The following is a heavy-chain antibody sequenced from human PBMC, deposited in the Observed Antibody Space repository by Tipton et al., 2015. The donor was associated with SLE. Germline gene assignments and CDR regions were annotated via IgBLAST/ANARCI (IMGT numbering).Heavy chain of an antibody. CDR2: ISSSGSTI. J-gene: IGHJ6*03. CDR1: GFTFSSYE. Sequence: SLRLSCAASGFTFSSYEMNWVRQAPGKGLEWVSYISSSGSTIYYADSVKGRFTISRDTAKNSLYLQMNSLTADDTALYYCARGNYHYMDVWGEGTTVTVSS. V-gene: IGHV3-48*03. CDR3: ARGNYHYMDV.